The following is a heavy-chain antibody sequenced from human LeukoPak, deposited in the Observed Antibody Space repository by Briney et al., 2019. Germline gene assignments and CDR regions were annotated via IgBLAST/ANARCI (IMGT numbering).Heavy chain of an antibody. CDR2: INPNSGGT. Sequence: ASVKVSCKASGYTFTGYYMRWVRQAPGQGLEWMGWINPNSGGTNYAQKFQGRVTMTRDTSISTAYMELSRLRSDDTAVYYCARDMMELLSVRCYFDYWGQGTLVTVSS. CDR1: GYTFTGYY. J-gene: IGHJ4*02. V-gene: IGHV1-2*02. D-gene: IGHD2-2*01. CDR3: ARDMMELLSVRCYFDY.